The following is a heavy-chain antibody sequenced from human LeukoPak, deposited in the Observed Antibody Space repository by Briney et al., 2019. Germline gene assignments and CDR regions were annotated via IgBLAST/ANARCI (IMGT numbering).Heavy chain of an antibody. CDR3: AKDSPQITPSADFDY. J-gene: IGHJ4*02. Sequence: GGSLSLSCTASGFSFSTYGLSWVRQAPGKGLEWVSGISGTGGNTYYRDSVKGRFTISRDNSKNTLSLQMNSLRVEDTAVYFCAKDSPQITPSADFDYWGQGTLVTVSS. V-gene: IGHV3-23*01. D-gene: IGHD2-15*01. CDR1: GFSFSTYG. CDR2: ISGTGGNT.